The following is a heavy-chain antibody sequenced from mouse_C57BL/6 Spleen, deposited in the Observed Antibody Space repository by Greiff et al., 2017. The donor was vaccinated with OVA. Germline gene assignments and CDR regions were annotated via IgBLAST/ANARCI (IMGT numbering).Heavy chain of an antibody. V-gene: IGHV1-82*01. D-gene: IGHD3-2*02. CDR2: IYPGDGDT. Sequence: VQLQESGPELVKPGASVKISCKASGYAFSSSWMNWVKQRPGKGLEWIGRIYPGDGDTNYNGKYTGKATLTADKSSSTAYMQLSTLTSEDSAVYFCARDSSGTGNYFDYWGQGTTLTVSS. CDR3: ARDSSGTGNYFDY. J-gene: IGHJ2*01. CDR1: GYAFSSSW.